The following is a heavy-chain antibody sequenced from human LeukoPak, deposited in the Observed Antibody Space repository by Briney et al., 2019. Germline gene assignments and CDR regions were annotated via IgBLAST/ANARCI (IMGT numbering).Heavy chain of an antibody. CDR3: ASLPAAIPWAFDY. Sequence: SETLSLTCTVSGYSISSSSYYWGWIRQPPGKGLEWIGSIYYSGSTYYNPSLKSRVTISVDTSKNQFSLKLSSVTAADTAVYYCASLPAAIPWAFDYWGQGTLVTVSS. D-gene: IGHD2-2*01. CDR1: GYSISSSSYY. V-gene: IGHV4-39*01. J-gene: IGHJ4*02. CDR2: IYYSGST.